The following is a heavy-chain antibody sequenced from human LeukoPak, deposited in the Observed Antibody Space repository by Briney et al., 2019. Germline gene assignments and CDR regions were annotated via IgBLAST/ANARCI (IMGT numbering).Heavy chain of an antibody. D-gene: IGHD2-21*02. CDR3: ARQMGDSRAFDI. J-gene: IGHJ3*02. V-gene: IGHV5-51*01. CDR1: GYSFTNYW. Sequence: GESLKFSCKGSGYSFTNYWIGWVRQMPGIGLEWMGINYPGDSNTRYSPSFQGQVTMSADKSISTAYLQWSSLKASDTAMYYCARQMGDSRAFDIWGQGTMVTVSS. CDR2: NYPGDSNT.